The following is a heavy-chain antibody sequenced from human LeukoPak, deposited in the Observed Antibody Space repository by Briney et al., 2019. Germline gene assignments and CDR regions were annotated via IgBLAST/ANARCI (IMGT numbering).Heavy chain of an antibody. CDR3: TTDLIIMCSSTSCYGNY. V-gene: IGHV3-15*01. CDR1: GFTFSNAW. J-gene: IGHJ4*02. CDR2: IKSKTDGGTT. Sequence: GESLKISCAASGFTFSNAWMSWVRQAPGKGLEWVGRIKSKTDGGTTDYAAPVKGRFTISRDDSKNTLYLQMNSLKTEDTAVYYCTTDLIIMCSSTSCYGNYWGQGTLVTVSS. D-gene: IGHD2-2*01.